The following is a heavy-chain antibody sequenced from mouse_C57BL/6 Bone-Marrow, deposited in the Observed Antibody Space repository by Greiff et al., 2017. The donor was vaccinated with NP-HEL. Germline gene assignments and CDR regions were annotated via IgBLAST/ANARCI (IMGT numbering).Heavy chain of an antibody. V-gene: IGHV1-81*01. CDR2: IYPRSGNT. D-gene: IGHD1-1*01. Sequence: VQLVESGAELARPGASVKLSCKASGYTFTSYGISWVKQRTGQGLEWIGEIYPRSGNTYYNEKFKGKATLTADKSSSTAYMELRSLTSEDSAVYFCARSYYGRVGMDYWGQGTSVTVSS. CDR1: GYTFTSYG. CDR3: ARSYYGRVGMDY. J-gene: IGHJ4*01.